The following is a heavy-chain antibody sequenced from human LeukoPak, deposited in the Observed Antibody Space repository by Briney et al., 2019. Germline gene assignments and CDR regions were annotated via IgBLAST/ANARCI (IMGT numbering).Heavy chain of an antibody. J-gene: IGHJ4*02. Sequence: PSETLSLTCTVSGGSISSYYWSWIRQPPGKGLEWIGYIYYSGSINYSPSLKSRVTISVDTSKNQFSLKLSSVTAADTAVYYCARGGNRRDGYNLDYWGQGTLVTVSS. CDR3: ARGGNRRDGYNLDY. D-gene: IGHD5-12*01. CDR2: IYYSGSI. CDR1: GGSISSYY. V-gene: IGHV4-59*01.